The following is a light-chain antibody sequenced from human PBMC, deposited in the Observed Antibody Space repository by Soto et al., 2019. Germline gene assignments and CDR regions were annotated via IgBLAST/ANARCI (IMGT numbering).Light chain of an antibody. CDR1: QGIGND. CDR2: AAS. Sequence: IQMTQSPSSLSASVGDRVTITCRASQGIGNDLAWYQQKPGKAPKLLIYAASSLQGGVPSRFSGSGSGTDFTLTISSLQPEDFATYSCQQSYNSPQTFGQGTKVDIK. J-gene: IGKJ1*01. V-gene: IGKV1-39*01. CDR3: QQSYNSPQT.